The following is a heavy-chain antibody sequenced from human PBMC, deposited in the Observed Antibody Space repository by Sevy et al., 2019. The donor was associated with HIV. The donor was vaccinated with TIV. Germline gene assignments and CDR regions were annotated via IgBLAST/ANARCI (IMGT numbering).Heavy chain of an antibody. CDR2: ISTYNGNT. Sequence: ASVKVSCKASGYTFISYGISWVRQAPGQGLEWMGWISTYNGNTNYAQKFQGRVTMTTDTSTSTVYMELRRLRSDDAAMYYCARDPRTFSFDSSGYGHDYWGQGTLVTVSS. CDR3: ARDPRTFSFDSSGYGHDY. V-gene: IGHV1-18*01. D-gene: IGHD3-22*01. CDR1: GYTFISYG. J-gene: IGHJ4*02.